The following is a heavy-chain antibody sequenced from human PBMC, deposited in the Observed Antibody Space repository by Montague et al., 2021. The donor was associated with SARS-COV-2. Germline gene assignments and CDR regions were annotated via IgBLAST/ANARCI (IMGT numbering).Heavy chain of an antibody. CDR3: ARGQVTIFGVLIMLPAAGALDI. V-gene: IGHV4-34*01. Sequence: SETLSLTCAGQDGWYCGYYRSWIRQPPGQVLESIAEISHRGSTNYNPSLKSRVTISVDTSKNQFSLKLNSVSAADTAVYYCARGQVTIFGVLIMLPAAGALDIWGQGTMVTVSS. CDR2: ISHRGST. D-gene: IGHD3-3*01. CDR1: DGWYCGYY. J-gene: IGHJ3*02.